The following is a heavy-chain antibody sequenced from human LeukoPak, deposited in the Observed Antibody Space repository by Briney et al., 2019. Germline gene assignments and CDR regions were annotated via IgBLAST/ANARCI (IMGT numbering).Heavy chain of an antibody. V-gene: IGHV3-74*01. CDR2: LSPDGSSS. J-gene: IGHJ4*02. CDR1: GFTFSIRP. D-gene: IGHD1-26*01. CDR3: TRSPSLGGNYWGFDY. Sequence: GGSLRLSCSASGFTFSIRPMHWVRQAPGKGLVWVSRLSPDGSSSIYADSVKGRFTVSRDNAKNTLYLQMNSLRAEDTAVYYCTRSPSLGGNYWGFDYWGQGTLVTVSS.